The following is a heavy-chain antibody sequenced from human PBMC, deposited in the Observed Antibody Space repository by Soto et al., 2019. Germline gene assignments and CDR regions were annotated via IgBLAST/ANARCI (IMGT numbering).Heavy chain of an antibody. CDR2: INPNSGGT. CDR1: GYTFTGYY. D-gene: IGHD6-19*01. J-gene: IGHJ3*02. CDR3: ARDHIQWYSSGPLAFDI. V-gene: IGHV1-2*02. Sequence: XSVKVSCKASGYTFTGYYMHLVRQAPGQGLEWMGWINPNSGGTNYAQKFQGRVTMTRDTSISTAYMELSRLRSDDTAVYYCARDHIQWYSSGPLAFDIWGQGTMVTVSS.